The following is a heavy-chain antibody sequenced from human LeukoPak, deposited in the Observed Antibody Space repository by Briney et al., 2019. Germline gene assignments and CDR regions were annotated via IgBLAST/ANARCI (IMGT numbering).Heavy chain of an antibody. V-gene: IGHV3-23*01. Sequence: ETLSLTCAVYGGSFSGYYWSWIRQPPGKGLEWVSTISGSGGSTYYADSVKGRFTISRDNSKNTLYLQMNSLRAGDTAVYYCARPGYYCSSTSCYLDYWGQGTLVTVSS. CDR1: GGSFSGYY. D-gene: IGHD2-2*01. CDR3: ARPGYYCSSTSCYLDY. J-gene: IGHJ4*02. CDR2: ISGSGGST.